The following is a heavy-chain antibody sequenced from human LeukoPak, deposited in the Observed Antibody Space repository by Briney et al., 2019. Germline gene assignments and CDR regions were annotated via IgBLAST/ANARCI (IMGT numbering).Heavy chain of an antibody. CDR1: GFAFYNYD. CDR2: IAANGDS. V-gene: IGHV3-13*01. D-gene: IGHD5-24*01. J-gene: IGHJ4*02. CDR3: ARDGRDRDGYNLADY. Sequence: GGSLRLSCAASGFAFYNYDMHWVRQTGKDLEWVSVIAANGDSYYAGSVKGRFTISRDNGNNALYLQMNSLRDGDTAVYYCARDGRDRDGYNLADYWGQGTLVTVSS.